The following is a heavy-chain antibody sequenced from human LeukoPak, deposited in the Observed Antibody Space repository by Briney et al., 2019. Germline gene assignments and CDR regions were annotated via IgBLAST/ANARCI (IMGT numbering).Heavy chain of an antibody. J-gene: IGHJ6*02. Sequence: QSGGSLRLSCAASGFTFSSYSMNWVRQAPGKGLEWVSYISSSSSTIYYADSVKGRFTISRDNAKNSLYLQMNSLRAEDTAVYYCARDQPTVTTFGSFYYGMDVWGQGTTVTVSS. CDR3: ARDQPTVTTFGSFYYGMDV. V-gene: IGHV3-48*01. CDR2: ISSSSSTI. D-gene: IGHD4-11*01. CDR1: GFTFSSYS.